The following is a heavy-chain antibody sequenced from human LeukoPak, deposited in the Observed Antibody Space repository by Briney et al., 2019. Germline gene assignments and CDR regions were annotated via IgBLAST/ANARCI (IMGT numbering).Heavy chain of an antibody. CDR3: ASQQESGYYDSSGYPGSYGMDV. CDR2: IYPGDSDT. D-gene: IGHD3-22*01. J-gene: IGHJ6*02. V-gene: IGHV5-51*01. Sequence: GESLKISCKGSGYSFVSYWIGWVRQMPGKGLEWMGIIYPGDSDTRYSPSFQGQVTISADKSISTAYLQWSSLKASDTAMYYCASQQESGYYDSSGYPGSYGMDVWGQGTTVPVSS. CDR1: GYSFVSYW.